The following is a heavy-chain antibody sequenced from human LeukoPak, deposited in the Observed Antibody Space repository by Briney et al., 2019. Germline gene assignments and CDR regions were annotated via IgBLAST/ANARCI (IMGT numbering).Heavy chain of an antibody. Sequence: GESLKISCKGSGYSFTSYWIGWVRQMPGKGLEWMGIIYPGDSDTRYSPSFQGQVTISADKSISTAYLQWSSLKASDTATYYCARGYSYAESDYYYMDVWGKGTTVTVSS. V-gene: IGHV5-51*01. J-gene: IGHJ6*03. CDR3: ARGYSYAESDYYYMDV. D-gene: IGHD5-18*01. CDR1: GYSFTSYW. CDR2: IYPGDSDT.